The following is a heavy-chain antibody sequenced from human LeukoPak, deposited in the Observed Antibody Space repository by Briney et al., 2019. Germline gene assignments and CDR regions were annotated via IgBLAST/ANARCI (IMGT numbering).Heavy chain of an antibody. CDR2: ISGSGGST. CDR3: AKGSDCSSTSRYKPLWYYYYMDV. J-gene: IGHJ6*03. D-gene: IGHD2-2*02. Sequence: GGSLRLSCAASGFTFSSYAMSWVCQAPGKGLEWVSAISGSGGSTYYADSVKGRFTISRDNSKNTLYLQMNSLRAEDTAVYYCAKGSDCSSTSRYKPLWYYYYMDVWGKGTTVTVSS. CDR1: GFTFSSYA. V-gene: IGHV3-23*01.